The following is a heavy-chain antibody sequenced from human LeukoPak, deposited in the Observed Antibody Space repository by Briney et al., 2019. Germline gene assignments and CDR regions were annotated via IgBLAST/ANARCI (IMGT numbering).Heavy chain of an antibody. D-gene: IGHD1-26*01. CDR3: AKEYSGCFSPFPSSFDY. CDR2: ISGSGAKT. CDR1: GFTFSTYA. Sequence: GRSLRLSCAASGFTFSTYAMNWVRQPPGKGLEWVSAISGSGAKTYYADFVKGRFTISRDNSKNTLYLQMNSLRAEDTAVYYCAKEYSGCFSPFPSSFDYWGQGTLVTVSS. V-gene: IGHV3-23*01. J-gene: IGHJ4*02.